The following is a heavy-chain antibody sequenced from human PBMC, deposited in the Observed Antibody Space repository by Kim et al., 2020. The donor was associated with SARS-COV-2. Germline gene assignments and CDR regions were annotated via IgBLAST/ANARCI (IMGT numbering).Heavy chain of an antibody. J-gene: IGHJ4*02. V-gene: IGHV4-59*01. CDR1: GDSIRRYY. CDR2: ISYTGNT. CDR3: ARGNGFHLY. Sequence: SETLSLTCTVSGDSIRRYYWGWIRQPPGKGLEWIGYISYTGNTNCNPSLDSRVTMSVDTSRNQFSLELSSMTAADTAVYYCARGNGFHLYCGQGTLVTVSP. D-gene: IGHD2-8*01.